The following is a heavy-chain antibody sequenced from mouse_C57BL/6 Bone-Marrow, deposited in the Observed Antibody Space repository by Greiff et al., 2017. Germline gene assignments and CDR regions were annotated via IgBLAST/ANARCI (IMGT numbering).Heavy chain of an antibody. CDR3: AREGDDGHSAWFAD. D-gene: IGHD2-3*01. V-gene: IGHV8-8*01. Sequence: QVTLKVSGPGILQPSQTLSLTCSFSGYSLSTFGMGVGWLRQPSGMGLEWLAHTWWGDDKYYNPALKSRLTTSKDTSNTHVFLKLAHTATEYTATYYCAREGDDGHSAWFADWGQGTLVTVSA. J-gene: IGHJ3*01. CDR1: GYSLSTFGMG. CDR2: TWWGDDK.